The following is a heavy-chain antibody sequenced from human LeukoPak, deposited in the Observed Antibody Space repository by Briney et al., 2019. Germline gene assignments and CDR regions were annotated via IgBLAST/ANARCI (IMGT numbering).Heavy chain of an antibody. CDR1: GGSISSYY. J-gene: IGHJ6*02. V-gene: IGHV4-59*12. Sequence: PSETLSLTCTVSGGSISSYYWSWIRQPPGKGLEWIGYIYYSGSTNYNPSLKSRVTISVDTSKNQFSLKLSSVTAADTAVYYCARGRHGMDVWGQGTTVTVSS. CDR2: IYYSGST. CDR3: ARGRHGMDV.